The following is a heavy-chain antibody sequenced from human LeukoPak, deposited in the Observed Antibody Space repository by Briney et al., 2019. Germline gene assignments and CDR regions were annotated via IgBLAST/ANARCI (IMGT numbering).Heavy chain of an antibody. CDR1: GGTFSSYA. D-gene: IGHD1-26*01. CDR3: ARGPRWEPFYYGMDV. CDR2: IIPIFGTA. Sequence: ASVKVSCKASGGTFSSYAISWVRQAPGQGLEWMGGIIPIFGTANYAQKFQGRVTITTDESTSTAYMELSSLRSEDTAVYYCARGPRWEPFYYGMDVWGQGTTVTVSS. V-gene: IGHV1-69*05. J-gene: IGHJ6*01.